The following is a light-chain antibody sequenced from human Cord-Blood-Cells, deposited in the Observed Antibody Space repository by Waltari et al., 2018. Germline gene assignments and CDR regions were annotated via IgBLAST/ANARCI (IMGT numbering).Light chain of an antibody. Sequence: SYELTQPPSVSVSPGQTARLTCSGDALPKQYAHWYQQKPGQAPVLGIYKDSERPSGIPERFSGSSSGTTVTLTISGVQAEDEADYYCQSADSSGTYVVFGGGTKLTVL. CDR2: KDS. CDR1: ALPKQY. V-gene: IGLV3-25*03. J-gene: IGLJ2*01. CDR3: QSADSSGTYVV.